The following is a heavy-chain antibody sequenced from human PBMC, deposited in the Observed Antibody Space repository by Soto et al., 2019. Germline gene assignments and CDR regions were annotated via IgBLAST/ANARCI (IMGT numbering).Heavy chain of an antibody. V-gene: IGHV3-30*18. Sequence: QVQLVESGGGVVQPGRSLRHSCAASGFTFSSYGMHWVRQAPGKGLEWVAVISYDGSNKYYADSVKGRFTISRDNSKNSLYLQMNRLRAEDTAVYYCAKHATDYYHSSGYSADYFDYWGQGTLVTVSS. CDR2: ISYDGSNK. J-gene: IGHJ4*02. D-gene: IGHD3-22*01. CDR3: AKHATDYYHSSGYSADYFDY. CDR1: GFTFSSYG.